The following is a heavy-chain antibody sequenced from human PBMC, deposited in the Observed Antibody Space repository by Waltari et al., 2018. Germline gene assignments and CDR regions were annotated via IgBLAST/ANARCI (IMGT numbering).Heavy chain of an antibody. Sequence: QVQLQESGPGLVKPSETLSLTCTVSGGSISSHHWSWIRQPPGKGLEWIGYIYYSGSTNYNPSLKSRVTISVDTSKNQFSLKLSSVTAADTAVYYCARVVVAYYYGMDVWGQGTTVTVSS. CDR2: IYYSGST. D-gene: IGHD2-21*01. CDR3: ARVVVAYYYGMDV. CDR1: GGSISSHH. J-gene: IGHJ6*02. V-gene: IGHV4-59*11.